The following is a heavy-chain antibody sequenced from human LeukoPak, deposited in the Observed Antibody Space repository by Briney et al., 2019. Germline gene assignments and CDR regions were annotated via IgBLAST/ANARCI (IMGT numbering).Heavy chain of an antibody. CDR3: AKDSTYYDFWSGYFDY. V-gene: IGHV3-23*01. Sequence: PGGSLRLSGAASGFIFSSYAVNWVRQAPGKGLEWVSAISGSGGSTYYADSVKGRFTISRDNSKNTLYLQMNSLRAEDTAVYYCAKDSTYYDFWSGYFDYWGQGTLVTVSS. D-gene: IGHD3-3*01. CDR2: ISGSGGST. CDR1: GFIFSSYA. J-gene: IGHJ4*02.